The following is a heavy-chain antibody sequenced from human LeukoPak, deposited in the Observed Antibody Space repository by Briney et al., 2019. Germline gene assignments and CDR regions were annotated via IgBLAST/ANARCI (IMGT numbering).Heavy chain of an antibody. Sequence: SETLSLTCTVSGGSIISYYWSWLRQPPGKGLEWIGYIYYSGSTNYNPSLKSRVTISVDTSKNQFSLKLSSVTAADTAVYYCARVFSYDFWSGYLGDFDYWGQGTLVTVSS. V-gene: IGHV4-59*01. CDR1: GGSIISYY. CDR3: ARVFSYDFWSGYLGDFDY. J-gene: IGHJ4*02. CDR2: IYYSGST. D-gene: IGHD3-3*01.